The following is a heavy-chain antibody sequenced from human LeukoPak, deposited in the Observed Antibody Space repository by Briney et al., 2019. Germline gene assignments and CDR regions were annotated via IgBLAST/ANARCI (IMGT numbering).Heavy chain of an antibody. V-gene: IGHV4-59*12. CDR1: GGSISSYY. CDR2: IYYSGST. Sequence: SETLSLTCTVSGGSISSYYWSWIRQPPGKGLEWIGYIYYSGSTNYNPSLKSRVTISVDTSKNQFSLKLSSVTAADTAVYYCASGQRRVGYYGSGSYSNWFDHWGQGTLVTVSS. D-gene: IGHD3-10*01. CDR3: ASGQRRVGYYGSGSYSNWFDH. J-gene: IGHJ5*02.